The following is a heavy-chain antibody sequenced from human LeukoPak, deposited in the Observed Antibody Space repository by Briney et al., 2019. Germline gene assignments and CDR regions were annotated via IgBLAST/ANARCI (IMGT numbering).Heavy chain of an antibody. CDR3: AKDYGSSWYGATFDY. J-gene: IGHJ4*02. D-gene: IGHD6-13*01. V-gene: IGHV3-23*01. CDR1: GFTFSSYA. CDR2: ISGSGGST. Sequence: GGSLRLSCAASGFTFSSYAMSWLRQAPGKGLEWVSAISGSGGSTYYADSVKGRFTISRDNSKSTLYLQMNSLRAEDTAVYYCAKDYGSSWYGATFDYWGQGTLVTVSS.